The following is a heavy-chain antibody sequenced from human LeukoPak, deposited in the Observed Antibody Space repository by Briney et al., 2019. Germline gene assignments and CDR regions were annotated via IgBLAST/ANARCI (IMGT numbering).Heavy chain of an antibody. CDR3: ARSAVASGINYFDP. V-gene: IGHV3-53*01. D-gene: IGHD6-13*01. Sequence: PGGSLRLSCEASGFTVSDNYINWIRQAPGKGLEWVASIFSGGGTYYIDSVKGRFTISRGNAKNTLYLQMNSLRAEDTAMYYCARSAVASGINYFDPWGQGTLVTVSS. CDR1: GFTVSDNY. J-gene: IGHJ5*02. CDR2: IFSGGGT.